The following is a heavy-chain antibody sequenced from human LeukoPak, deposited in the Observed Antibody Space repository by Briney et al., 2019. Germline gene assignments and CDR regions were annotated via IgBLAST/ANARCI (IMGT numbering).Heavy chain of an antibody. D-gene: IGHD2-15*01. J-gene: IGHJ6*02. CDR3: AKGVVAATNAAYYGMDV. Sequence: TGGSLRLSCAASGFTFSSYAMHWVRQAPGKGLEWVAVISYDGSNKYYADSVKGRFTISRDSSKNTLDLQMNSLRPEDTAVYYCAKGVVAATNAAYYGMDVWGQGTTVTVSS. CDR2: ISYDGSNK. CDR1: GFTFSSYA. V-gene: IGHV3-30*01.